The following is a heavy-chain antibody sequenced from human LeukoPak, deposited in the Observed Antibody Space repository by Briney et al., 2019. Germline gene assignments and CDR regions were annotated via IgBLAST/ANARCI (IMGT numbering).Heavy chain of an antibody. Sequence: ASVKVSFKASGYTFTTDGISWVRQAPGQGLEWMGWISSHNVKTIYAQRLQGRVTMTTDTSTTTAYMELRSLRSDDTAVYYCARDRGRGITTVDYYFDYWGQGTLVTVSS. J-gene: IGHJ4*02. CDR1: GYTFTTDG. CDR2: ISSHNVKT. CDR3: ARDRGRGITTVDYYFDY. V-gene: IGHV1-18*01. D-gene: IGHD6-13*01.